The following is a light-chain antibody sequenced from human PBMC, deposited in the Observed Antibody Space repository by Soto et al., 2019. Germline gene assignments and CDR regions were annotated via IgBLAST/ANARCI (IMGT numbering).Light chain of an antibody. CDR1: QSVSIH. Sequence: ETVMTQSPGTLSLSLRERSTLSCMASQSVSIHLAWYQQKPGQAPRLLIYDTSTRATGIPARFSGSGSGTEFTLTISSLQSEDFAVYYCQQYSNWPPITFGQGTRLEIK. CDR2: DTS. V-gene: IGKV3-15*01. J-gene: IGKJ5*01. CDR3: QQYSNWPPIT.